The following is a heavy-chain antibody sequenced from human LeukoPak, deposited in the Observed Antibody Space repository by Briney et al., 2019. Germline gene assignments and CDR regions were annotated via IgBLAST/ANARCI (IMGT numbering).Heavy chain of an antibody. D-gene: IGHD6-13*01. V-gene: IGHV4-59*01. CDR1: GDSISSYY. Sequence: PSETLSLTCTVSGDSISSYYLSWIRQPPGKGLEWIGYIYHSGSTNYNPSLKSRVTISADTTKDKFSLKLASVTAADTAVYYCATVYRSSWYYFDYWGQGTLVTVSS. CDR2: IYHSGST. J-gene: IGHJ4*02. CDR3: ATVYRSSWYYFDY.